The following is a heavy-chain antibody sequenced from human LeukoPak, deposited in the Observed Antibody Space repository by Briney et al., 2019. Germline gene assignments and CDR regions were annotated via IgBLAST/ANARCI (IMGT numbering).Heavy chain of an antibody. CDR1: GYTFTSYD. CDR2: MNPNSDNT. V-gene: IGHV1-8*03. D-gene: IGHD4-17*01. J-gene: IGHJ5*02. CDR3: ARAGLRKNWFDP. Sequence: ASVKVSCKASGYTFTSYDINWVRQATGQGLEWMGWMNPNSDNTGYAQKFQGRVTITRNTSISTAYMELSSLRSEDTAVYYCARAGLRKNWFDPWGQGTLVTVSS.